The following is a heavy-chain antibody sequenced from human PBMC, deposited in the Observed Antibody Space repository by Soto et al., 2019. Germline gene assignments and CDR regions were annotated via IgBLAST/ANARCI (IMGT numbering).Heavy chain of an antibody. Sequence: PSETLSLKCSVSGGPLTRGYHFLSWVRHSPGKVLEWLGYIYYSWSTYYNPSLKGRVMMTIDTSKHQFPLNLSSVTAADTAVFYCGRGQPDIDVGGQGTTVTVSS. V-gene: IGHV4-30-4*01. CDR3: GRGQPDIDV. CDR2: IYYSWST. CDR1: GGPLTRGYHF. J-gene: IGHJ6*01. D-gene: IGHD2-2*01.